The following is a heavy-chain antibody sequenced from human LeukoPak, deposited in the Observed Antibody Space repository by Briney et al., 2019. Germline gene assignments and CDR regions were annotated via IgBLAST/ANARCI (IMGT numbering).Heavy chain of an antibody. CDR1: GFIFSDFA. CDR3: ARPSSGFHF. D-gene: IGHD3-22*01. J-gene: IGHJ4*02. CDR2: IRTKGDSYAT. V-gene: IGHV3-73*01. Sequence: GGSLRLSCAASGFIFSDFAMHWVRQASGKGLECVGRIRTKGDSYATTYAASVNGRFTVSRDDSKNTAYLEMNSLKSEDTAVYYCARPSSGFHFWGQGTLVTVSS.